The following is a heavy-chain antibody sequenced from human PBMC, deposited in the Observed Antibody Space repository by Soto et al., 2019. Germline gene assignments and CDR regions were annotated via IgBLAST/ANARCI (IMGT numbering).Heavy chain of an antibody. CDR2: IHYSGST. V-gene: IGHV4-59*01. J-gene: IGHJ6*02. Sequence: PSETLSLTCTVSGGSISTYYWSWIRQPPGKGLEWIGYIHYSGSTNHNPSLKSRVTISMDTSKTQFSLKLRSVTAADTAVYYCARDQLGYCTTTSCYYGMDVWGQGTTVTVS. D-gene: IGHD2-2*01. CDR3: ARDQLGYCTTTSCYYGMDV. CDR1: GGSISTYY.